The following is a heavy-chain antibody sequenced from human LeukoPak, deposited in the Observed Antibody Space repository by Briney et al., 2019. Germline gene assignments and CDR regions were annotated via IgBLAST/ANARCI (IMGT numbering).Heavy chain of an antibody. J-gene: IGHJ3*01. CDR3: ARPNITSYYDSRGYDAFGV. CDR1: GYRFNAYW. D-gene: IGHD3-22*01. Sequence: GESLKISCKGSGYRFNAYWIAWVRQMPGKGLEWMGIIYPDDSDTRYSPSFQGQVTISADKSVRTAYLQWSSLKASDTAMYYCARPNITSYYDSRGYDAFGVWGQGTMVTVSS. V-gene: IGHV5-51*01. CDR2: IYPDDSDT.